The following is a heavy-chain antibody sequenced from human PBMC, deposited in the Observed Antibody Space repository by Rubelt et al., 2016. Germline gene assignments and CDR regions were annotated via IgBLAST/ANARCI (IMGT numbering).Heavy chain of an antibody. CDR1: GFTFSSYS. CDR2: ISGSGATI. J-gene: IGHJ4*02. CDR3: ARDSYGDYAFDY. V-gene: IGHV3-48*02. D-gene: IGHD4-17*01. Sequence: EVQLVESGGGLVQPGGSLRLSCAASGFTFSSYSMNWVRQAPGKGLEWVSYISGSGATIYYADSVKGRFTISRDTAQNSLFLQMDTLRDEDAAVYYCARDSYGDYAFDYWGQGTLVTVSS.